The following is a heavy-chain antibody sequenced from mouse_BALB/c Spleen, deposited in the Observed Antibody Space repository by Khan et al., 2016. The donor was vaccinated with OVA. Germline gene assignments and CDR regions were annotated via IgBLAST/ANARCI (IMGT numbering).Heavy chain of an antibody. D-gene: IGHD1-2*01. J-gene: IGHJ2*01. CDR3: ARTARIKY. CDR1: GYSITSGYG. V-gene: IGHV3-2*02. Sequence: EVQLQESGPGLVKPSQSLSLTCTVTGYSITSGYGWNWIRQFPGNKLEWMGYISYSGRTNYNPSLKSRLSITRDTSKNQSFLQLNSVTTEETATYYCARTARIKYWGQGTTLTVAS. CDR2: ISYSGRT.